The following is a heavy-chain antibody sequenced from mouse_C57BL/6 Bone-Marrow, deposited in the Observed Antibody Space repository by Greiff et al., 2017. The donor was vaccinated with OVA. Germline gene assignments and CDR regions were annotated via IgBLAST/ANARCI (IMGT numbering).Heavy chain of an antibody. CDR3: AREGVYDGYYVDAMDY. Sequence: QVQLQQSGAELVRPGTSVKVSCKASGYAFTNYLIEWVKQRPGQGLEWIGVINPGSGGTNYNEKFKGKATLTADKSSSTAYMQLSSLTSEDSAVYFCAREGVYDGYYVDAMDYWGQGTSVTVSS. CDR2: INPGSGGT. V-gene: IGHV1-54*01. D-gene: IGHD2-3*01. CDR1: GYAFTNYL. J-gene: IGHJ4*01.